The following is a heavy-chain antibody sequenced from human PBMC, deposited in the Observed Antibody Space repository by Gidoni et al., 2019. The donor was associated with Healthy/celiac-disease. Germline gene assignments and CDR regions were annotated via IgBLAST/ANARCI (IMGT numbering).Heavy chain of an antibody. CDR1: GFTFSSYG. D-gene: IGHD3-10*01. Sequence: QVQLVESGGGVVQPGRSMRLSCAASGFTFSSYGMHWVRQAPGKGLEWGAVIWYDGSNKYYADSVKGRFTISRDNSKNTLYLQMNSLRAEDTAVYYCARGGYYGSGSYYNLGYYYYYGMDVWGQGTTVTVSS. J-gene: IGHJ6*02. CDR2: IWYDGSNK. CDR3: ARGGYYGSGSYYNLGYYYYYGMDV. V-gene: IGHV3-33*01.